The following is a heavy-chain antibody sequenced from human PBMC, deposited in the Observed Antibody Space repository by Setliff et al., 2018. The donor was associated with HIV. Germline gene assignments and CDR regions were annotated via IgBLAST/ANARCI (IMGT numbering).Heavy chain of an antibody. CDR3: ARDREYYYDNSGSPSFDY. Sequence: ASVKVSCKASGYSFTSYAISWVRQAPGQGLEWMAWISPNSGYTLFAQKFQGRVTITADKSTSTAYMELSSLRSEDTAVYYCARDREYYYDNSGSPSFDYWGQGTLVTVSS. CDR1: GYSFTSYA. D-gene: IGHD3-22*01. V-gene: IGHV1-18*01. J-gene: IGHJ4*02. CDR2: ISPNSGYT.